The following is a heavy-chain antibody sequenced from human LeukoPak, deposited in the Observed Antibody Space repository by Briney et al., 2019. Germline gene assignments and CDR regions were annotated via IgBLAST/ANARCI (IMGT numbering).Heavy chain of an antibody. CDR1: GFTFSSYA. CDR3: ARSYGSGSYFPYYFDY. Sequence: GGSLRLSCAACGFTFSSYAMSWVRQAPGKGLEWVSAISGSGGSTYYADSVKGRFTISRDNSKNTLYLQMNSLRAEDTAVYYCARSYGSGSYFPYYFDYWGQGTLVTVSS. J-gene: IGHJ4*02. D-gene: IGHD3-10*01. V-gene: IGHV3-23*01. CDR2: ISGSGGST.